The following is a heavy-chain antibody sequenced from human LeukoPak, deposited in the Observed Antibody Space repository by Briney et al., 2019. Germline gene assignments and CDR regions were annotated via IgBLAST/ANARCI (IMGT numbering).Heavy chain of an antibody. J-gene: IGHJ5*02. CDR3: ARENTTIDPGWFDH. D-gene: IGHD3-22*01. CDR2: IYTSGST. Sequence: PSETLSLTCTVSGGSISSYYWSWLRQPAGKGLEWIGRIYTSGSTNYNPSLKSRVTMSVDTSKNQFSLKLSSVTAADTAVYYCARENTTIDPGWFDHWGQGTLVTVSS. V-gene: IGHV4-4*07. CDR1: GGSISSYY.